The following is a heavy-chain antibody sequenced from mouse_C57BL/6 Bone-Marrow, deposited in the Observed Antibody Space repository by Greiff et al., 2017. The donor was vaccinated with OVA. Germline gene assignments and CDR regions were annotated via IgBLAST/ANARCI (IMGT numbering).Heavy chain of an antibody. V-gene: IGHV14-1*01. CDR1: GFNIKDYY. J-gene: IGHJ4*01. Sequence: EVQLQQSGAELVRPGASVKLSCTASGFNIKDYYMHWVKQRPEQGLEWIGRINPEDGDTDYAPKFQGKATMTADTSSNTAYLQLSSLTSEDTAVYYCTCYYGSSYYAMDYWGQGTSVTVSS. CDR2: INPEDGDT. CDR3: TCYYGSSYYAMDY. D-gene: IGHD1-1*01.